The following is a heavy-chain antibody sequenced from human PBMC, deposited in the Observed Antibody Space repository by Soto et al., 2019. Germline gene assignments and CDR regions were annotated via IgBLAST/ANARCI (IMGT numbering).Heavy chain of an antibody. CDR1: GGSISSGGYS. Sequence: QLQLQESGSGLVKPSQTLSLTCAVSGGSISSGGYSWSWIRQPPGKGLEWIGYISHSGRNYYNPSLKSRVNILVDRSKNQLFLRLSSVTAADTAVYYCARGGAAGGAFDVWGPGTMVIVSS. CDR2: ISHSGRN. V-gene: IGHV4-30-2*01. CDR3: ARGGAAGGAFDV. D-gene: IGHD6-13*01. J-gene: IGHJ3*01.